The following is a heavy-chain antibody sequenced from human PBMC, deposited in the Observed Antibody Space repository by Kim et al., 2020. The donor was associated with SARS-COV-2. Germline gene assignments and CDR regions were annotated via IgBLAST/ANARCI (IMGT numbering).Heavy chain of an antibody. CDR2: INHSGST. V-gene: IGHV4-34*01. CDR3: ARARGVWAYYYGMDV. CDR1: GGSFSGYY. D-gene: IGHD3-16*01. J-gene: IGHJ6*02. Sequence: SETLSLTCAVYGGSFSGYYWSWIRQPPGKGLEWIGEINHSGSTNYNPSLKSRVTISVDTSKNQFSLKLSSVTAADTAVYYCARARGVWAYYYGMDVWGQGTTVTVSS.